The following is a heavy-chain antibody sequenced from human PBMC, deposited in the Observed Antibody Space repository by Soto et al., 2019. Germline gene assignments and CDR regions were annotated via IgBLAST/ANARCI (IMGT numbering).Heavy chain of an antibody. CDR1: GYKFTSSW. V-gene: IGHV5-51*01. CDR2: IFPSDSDT. D-gene: IGHD3-22*01. CDR3: ARKDKSGYFNWFDP. Sequence: GESLKISCRTSGYKFTSSWIAWVRQMPGKGLEWMGIIFPSDSDTRYSPSFQGQVTISADRSTSAVFLQWASLKASDTAVYFCARKDKSGYFNWFDPWGQGTLVTVSS. J-gene: IGHJ5*02.